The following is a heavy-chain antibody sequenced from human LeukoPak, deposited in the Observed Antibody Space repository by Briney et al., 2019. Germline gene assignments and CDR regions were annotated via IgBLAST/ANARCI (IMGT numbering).Heavy chain of an antibody. CDR2: IKQDGSEK. J-gene: IGHJ4*02. V-gene: IGHV3-7*01. CDR3: ARDLSYYDSSGYLAY. Sequence: GGSLRLSCAASGFTFSSYWMSWVRQAPGKGLEWVANIKQDGSEKYYVDSVKGRFTISRDNAKNSLYLQMNSLRAEDTAVYYCARDLSYYDSSGYLAYWGQGTLVTVSS. CDR1: GFTFSSYW. D-gene: IGHD3-22*01.